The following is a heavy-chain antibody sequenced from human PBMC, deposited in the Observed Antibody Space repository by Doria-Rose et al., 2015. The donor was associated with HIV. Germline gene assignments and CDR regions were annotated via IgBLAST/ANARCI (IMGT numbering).Heavy chain of an antibody. Sequence: QITLKESGPVLVKPTETLTLTCTVSGVSLSSPGMGVSWIRQPPGKALEWLANIFSDDERSYKTSLTSRLTIYRGTSKSQVVLTMTDMDPVDTATYYCARIKSSRWYHKYYFDFWGQGTLVIVSA. D-gene: IGHD6-13*01. CDR1: GVSLSSPGMG. CDR3: ARIKSSRWYHKYYFDF. CDR2: IFSDDER. V-gene: IGHV2-26*01. J-gene: IGHJ4*02.